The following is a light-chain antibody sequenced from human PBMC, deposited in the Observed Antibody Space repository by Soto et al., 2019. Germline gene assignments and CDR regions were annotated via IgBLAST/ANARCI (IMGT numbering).Light chain of an antibody. CDR2: GAS. Sequence: EVVMTQSPATVSVSPGERATLSCRASQSVSSNLAWYQQKSGQAPRLLIYGASARATGIPARFSGSGSGTEFTLTISSLQSEDSAVYYCQQYSDLWTFDQGTKVEIK. CDR3: QQYSDLWT. J-gene: IGKJ1*01. CDR1: QSVSSN. V-gene: IGKV3-15*01.